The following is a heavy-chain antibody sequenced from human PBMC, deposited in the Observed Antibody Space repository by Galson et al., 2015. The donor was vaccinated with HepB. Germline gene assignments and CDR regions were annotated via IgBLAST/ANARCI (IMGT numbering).Heavy chain of an antibody. J-gene: IGHJ4*02. Sequence: SVKVSCKASGGTFSSYAISWVRQAPGQGLEWMGRIIPILGIANYAQKFQGRVTITADKSTSTAYMELSSLRSEDTAVYYCARDLGSGISSRPGVHDYWGQGTLVTVSS. CDR3: ARDLGSGISSRPGVHDY. CDR2: IIPILGIA. CDR1: GGTFSSYA. D-gene: IGHD3-10*02. V-gene: IGHV1-69*04.